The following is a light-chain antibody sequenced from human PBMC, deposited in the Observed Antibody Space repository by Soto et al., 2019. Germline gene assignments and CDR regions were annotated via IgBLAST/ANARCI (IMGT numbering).Light chain of an antibody. Sequence: QSVLTQPPSASGTPGQRVTISCSGSSSNIGSNTVNWYQQLPGTAPKFLIYSNNQRPSGVPDRFSGSKTGTSASLAIRGLQSDDEADYYCATWDDSLNGHVVFGGGTKVPS. V-gene: IGLV1-44*01. J-gene: IGLJ2*01. CDR1: SSNIGSNT. CDR3: ATWDDSLNGHVV. CDR2: SNN.